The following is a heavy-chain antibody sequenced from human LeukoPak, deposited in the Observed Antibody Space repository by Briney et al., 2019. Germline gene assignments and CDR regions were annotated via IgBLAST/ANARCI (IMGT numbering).Heavy chain of an antibody. D-gene: IGHD4-11*01. CDR1: GFTFSNYA. V-gene: IGHV3-30-3*01. CDR2: ISNDGRNK. Sequence: GRSLRLSCAVSGFTFSNYAMHWVRQAPGKGLEWVAVISNDGRNKYYADSVGGRFTISRDNSKNTLFLQMNSLRDEDTAVYYCAKDLYSNYGPADYWGQGNLVTVSS. J-gene: IGHJ4*02. CDR3: AKDLYSNYGPADY.